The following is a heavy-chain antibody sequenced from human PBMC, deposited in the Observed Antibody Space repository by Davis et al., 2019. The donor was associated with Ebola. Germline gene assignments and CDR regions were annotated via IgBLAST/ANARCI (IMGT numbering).Heavy chain of an antibody. D-gene: IGHD2-15*01. J-gene: IGHJ6*04. CDR1: GFTFSSYA. Sequence: GESLKISCSASGFTFSSYAMHWVRQAPGKGLEYVSAISSNGGSTYYADSVKGRFTISRDNAKNTLYLQMNSLRAEDTAVYYCARDLVVVAAKGGGMDVWGKGTTVTVSS. V-gene: IGHV3-64*04. CDR2: ISSNGGST. CDR3: ARDLVVVAAKGGGMDV.